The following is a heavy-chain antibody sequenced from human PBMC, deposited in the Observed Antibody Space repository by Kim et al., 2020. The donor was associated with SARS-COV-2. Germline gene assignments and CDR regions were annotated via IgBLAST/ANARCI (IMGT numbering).Heavy chain of an antibody. CDR3: AKRRGYCSSSTCYGFDF. V-gene: IGHV3-23*03. Sequence: VKGRFSISRDDSKNKVFLQMDSLRAEDTAVYYCAKRRGYCSSSTCYGFDFWGQGTLVTVSS. J-gene: IGHJ4*02. D-gene: IGHD2-2*01.